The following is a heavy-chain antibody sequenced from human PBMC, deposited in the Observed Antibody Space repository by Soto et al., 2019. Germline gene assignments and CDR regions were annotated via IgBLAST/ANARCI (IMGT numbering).Heavy chain of an antibody. CDR1: GFTFSSSA. CDR2: IYGSGGIT. D-gene: IGHD2-21*01. CDR3: AKDPYYY. J-gene: IGHJ4*02. V-gene: IGHV3-23*01. Sequence: GGSLRLSCAASGFTFSSSAMSWVRQAPGKGLEWVSGIYGSGGITYYADSVKGRFTISRDNTKNTLYLQMNSLRVEDTAVYYCAKDPYYYWGQGTLVTVSS.